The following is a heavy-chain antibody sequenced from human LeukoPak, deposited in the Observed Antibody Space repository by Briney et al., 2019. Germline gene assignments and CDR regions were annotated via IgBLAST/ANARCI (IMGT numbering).Heavy chain of an antibody. CDR3: ARGQLYCTNGVCYRYHFDY. Sequence: ASVKVSCKASGGTFSSYAISWVRQAPGQGLEWMGWINTDTGNPTYAQGFAGRFVFSLDTSVSTAYLQISSLKAEDTAVYYCARGQLYCTNGVCYRYHFDYWGQGTLVTVSS. J-gene: IGHJ4*02. CDR2: INTDTGNP. D-gene: IGHD2-8*01. V-gene: IGHV7-4-1*02. CDR1: GGTFSSYA.